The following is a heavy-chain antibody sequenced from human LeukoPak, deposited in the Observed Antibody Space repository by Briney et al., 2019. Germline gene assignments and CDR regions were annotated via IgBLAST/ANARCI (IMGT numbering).Heavy chain of an antibody. V-gene: IGHV3-21*01. CDR3: ARVLRYCSSTSCQEEDY. CDR1: GFTFSSYS. D-gene: IGHD2-2*01. J-gene: IGHJ4*02. Sequence: GGSLRLSCAASGFTFSSYSMNWVRQAPGKGLEWVSSISSSSSYIYYADSVKGRFTISRDNAKNSLYLQMNSLRAEDTAVYYCARVLRYCSSTSCQEEDYWGQGTLVTASS. CDR2: ISSSSSYI.